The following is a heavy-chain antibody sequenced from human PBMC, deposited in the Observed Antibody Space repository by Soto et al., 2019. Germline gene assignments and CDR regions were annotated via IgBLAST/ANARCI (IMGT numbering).Heavy chain of an antibody. CDR3: ARKGAYYDILTGYFDVDYYGMDV. CDR1: GYTFTSHD. Sequence: ASVKVSCKASGYTFTSHDINWVRQATGQGLEWMGWMNPNSGNTGYAQKFQGRVTMTRNTSISTAYMELSSLRSEDTAVYYCARKGAYYDILTGYFDVDYYGMDVWGQGTTVTVSS. D-gene: IGHD3-9*01. V-gene: IGHV1-8*01. J-gene: IGHJ6*02. CDR2: MNPNSGNT.